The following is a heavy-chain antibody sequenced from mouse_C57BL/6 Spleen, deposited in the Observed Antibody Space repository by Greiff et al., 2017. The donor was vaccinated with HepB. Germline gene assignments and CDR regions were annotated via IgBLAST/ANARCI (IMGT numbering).Heavy chain of an antibody. J-gene: IGHJ3*01. V-gene: IGHV2-6*01. Sequence: VQLQQSGPGLVAPSQSLSITCTVSGFSLTSYGVDWVRQSPGKGLEWLGVIWGVGSTNYNSALKSRLSISKDNSKRQVFLKMNSLHTVDTALYYCASGGKRFAYWGQGTLVTVSA. CDR2: IWGVGST. CDR1: GFSLTSYG. CDR3: ASGGKRFAY. D-gene: IGHD1-1*02.